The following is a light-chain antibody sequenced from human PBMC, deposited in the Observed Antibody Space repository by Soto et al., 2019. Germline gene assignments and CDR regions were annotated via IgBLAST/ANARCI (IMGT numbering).Light chain of an antibody. CDR3: QQHNNWPEYT. CDR1: QSISDT. CDR2: GAS. V-gene: IGKV3-15*01. Sequence: EIVMTQSPATLSVSPGGRATLSCRASQSISDTLAWYQQKPGQAPRLLIYGASTRAPGFPARFSGSGSGTDFTLTISSLQSEDFAVYYCQQHNNWPEYTFGQGTKVDIK. J-gene: IGKJ2*01.